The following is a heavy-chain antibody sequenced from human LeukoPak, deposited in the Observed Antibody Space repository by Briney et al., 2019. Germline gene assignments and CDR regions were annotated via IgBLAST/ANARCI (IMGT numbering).Heavy chain of an antibody. J-gene: IGHJ6*02. D-gene: IGHD4-17*01. CDR1: GGPMSSGDYY. Sequence: SQTLSLTCTVSGGPMSSGDYYWSWIRQSPGKGLEWIGYIYYSGSTYYNPSLKSRVTISVDTSKKQFSLKLSSVTAADTAVYYCARWAVTDATHYYYYGMDVRGQGTTVTVSS. CDR2: IYYSGST. V-gene: IGHV4-30-4*01. CDR3: ARWAVTDATHYYYYGMDV.